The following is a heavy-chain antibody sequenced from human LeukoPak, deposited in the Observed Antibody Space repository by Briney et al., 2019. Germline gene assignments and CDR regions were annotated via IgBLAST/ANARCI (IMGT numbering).Heavy chain of an antibody. Sequence: GESLKISCKGSGYIFTSYWIGWVRQMPGKGLEWMGRIDPSDSYTNYSPSFQGHVTISADKSISTAYLQWSSLKASDTAMYYCARRAYSSSWYYGMDVWGQGTTVTVSS. D-gene: IGHD6-13*01. J-gene: IGHJ6*02. V-gene: IGHV5-10-1*01. CDR2: IDPSDSYT. CDR1: GYIFTSYW. CDR3: ARRAYSSSWYYGMDV.